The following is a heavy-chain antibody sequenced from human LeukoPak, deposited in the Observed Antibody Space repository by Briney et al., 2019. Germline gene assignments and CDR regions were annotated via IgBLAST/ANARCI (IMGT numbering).Heavy chain of an antibody. CDR2: IYYSGST. CDR1: GGSISSGDYY. J-gene: IGHJ4*02. V-gene: IGHV4-30-4*01. D-gene: IGHD6-6*01. Sequence: SETLSLTCTVSGGSISSGDYYWSWIRQPPGKGLEWIGFIYYSGSTYYNPSLKSRVTISVDTSKNQFSLKLSSVTAADTAVYYCAGPYSSSSIIDYWGQGTLVTVSS. CDR3: AGPYSSSSIIDY.